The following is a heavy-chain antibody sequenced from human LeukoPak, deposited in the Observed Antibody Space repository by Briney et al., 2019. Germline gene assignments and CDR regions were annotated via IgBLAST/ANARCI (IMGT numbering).Heavy chain of an antibody. CDR2: ISSSSSYI. V-gene: IGHV3-21*01. CDR3: ARAGTGSKENWFDP. Sequence: GSLRLSCAASGFTFSSYGMSWVRQAPGKGLEWVSSISSSSSYIYYADSVKGRFTISRDNAKNSLYLQMNSLRAEDTAVYYCARAGTGSKENWFDPWGQGTLVTVSS. CDR1: GFTFSSYG. J-gene: IGHJ5*02. D-gene: IGHD1-7*01.